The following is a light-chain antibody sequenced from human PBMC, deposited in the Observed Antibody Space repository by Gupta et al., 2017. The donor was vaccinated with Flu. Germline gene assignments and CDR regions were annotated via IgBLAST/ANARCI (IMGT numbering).Light chain of an antibody. Sequence: TLSVSPGERATLSCRASQSVSSKLAWYQQKPGQAPRLLIYGASTRATGIPTRFSGSGSGTEFTLTISSLQSEDFGVYYCQQYNDWPLYTFGQWTKLEIK. CDR1: QSVSSK. J-gene: IGKJ2*01. CDR3: QQYNDWPLYT. V-gene: IGKV3-15*01. CDR2: GAS.